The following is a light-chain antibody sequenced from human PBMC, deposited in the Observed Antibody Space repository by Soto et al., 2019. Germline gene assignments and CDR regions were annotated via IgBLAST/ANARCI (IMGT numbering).Light chain of an antibody. CDR2: GNS. Sequence: QSVLTQPPSVSGAPGQRVTISWTESSSNIGAGYDVHWYPQLPGTAPKLLIYGNSNRPSGVPDRFSGSKSGTSASLAITGLQAEDEADYYCQSYDSSLSGWVFGGGTKLTVL. V-gene: IGLV1-40*01. J-gene: IGLJ3*02. CDR1: SSNIGAGYD. CDR3: QSYDSSLSGWV.